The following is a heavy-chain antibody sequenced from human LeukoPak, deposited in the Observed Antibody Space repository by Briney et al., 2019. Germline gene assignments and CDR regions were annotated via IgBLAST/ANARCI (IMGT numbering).Heavy chain of an antibody. CDR3: AKDADYYDFWSGPFDY. J-gene: IGHJ4*02. CDR1: GFTFSSYA. V-gene: IGHV3-23*01. D-gene: IGHD3-3*01. CDR2: ISGSGGST. Sequence: PGGSLRLSCAASGFTFSSYAMSWARQAPGKGLEWVSAISGSGGSTYYADSVKGRFTISRDNSKNTLYLQMNSLRAEDTAVYYCAKDADYYDFWSGPFDYWGQGTLVTVSS.